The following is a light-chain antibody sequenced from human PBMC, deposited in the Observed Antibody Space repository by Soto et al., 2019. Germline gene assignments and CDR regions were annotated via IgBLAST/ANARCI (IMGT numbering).Light chain of an antibody. CDR2: PAS. J-gene: IGKJ3*01. CDR3: QKYNSAPFT. V-gene: IGKV1-27*01. CDR1: QDINDY. Sequence: DIQMTQSPSSLSASVGDRVTITCRASQDINDYLVWYQQKPGKVPKHLIYPASTLQSGVTSRFCGSGSGTDFTLTISSLQPEDVATYYCQKYNSAPFTFGPGTRVYI.